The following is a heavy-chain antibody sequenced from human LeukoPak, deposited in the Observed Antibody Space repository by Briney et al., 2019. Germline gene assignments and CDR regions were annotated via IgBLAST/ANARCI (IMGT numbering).Heavy chain of an antibody. CDR3: AKDVVGSCFDY. CDR1: GFALGHYW. J-gene: IGHJ4*02. V-gene: IGHV3-7*01. D-gene: IGHD2-15*01. Sequence: GGSLRLSCAASGFALGHYWMSFVRQAPGRGLEWVANTKQNGRVQNYADSVKGRFTISRDNSKNTLYLQMNSLRAEDTAVYYCAKDVVGSCFDYWGQGTLVTVSS. CDR2: TKQNGRVQ.